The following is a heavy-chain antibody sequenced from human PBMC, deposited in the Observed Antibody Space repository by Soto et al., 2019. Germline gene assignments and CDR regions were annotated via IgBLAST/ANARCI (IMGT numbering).Heavy chain of an antibody. CDR3: AKGGQSYDY. CDR1: GFTFSNYA. D-gene: IGHD3-10*01. Sequence: GGSLRLSCAASGFTFSNYAMSWVRQAPGKGLEWVSAISASVGSTYYTDSVKGRFTISRDNSKNTLYLQMNSLRAEDTAVYYCAKGGQSYDYWGQGTMVTVSS. J-gene: IGHJ4*02. CDR2: ISASVGST. V-gene: IGHV3-23*01.